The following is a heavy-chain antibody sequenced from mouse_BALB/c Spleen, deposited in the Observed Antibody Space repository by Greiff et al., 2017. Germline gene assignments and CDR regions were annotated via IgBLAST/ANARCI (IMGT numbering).Heavy chain of an antibody. CDR2: ISYSGST. Sequence: DVQLQESGPGLVKPSQSLSLTCTVTGYSITSDYAWNWIRQFPGNKLEWMGYISYSGSTSYNPSLKSRISITRDTSKNQFFLQLNSVTTEDTATYYCAVLSGYVLDYWGQGTSVTVSS. V-gene: IGHV3-2*02. CDR3: AVLSGYVLDY. CDR1: GYSITSDYA. D-gene: IGHD3-1*01. J-gene: IGHJ4*01.